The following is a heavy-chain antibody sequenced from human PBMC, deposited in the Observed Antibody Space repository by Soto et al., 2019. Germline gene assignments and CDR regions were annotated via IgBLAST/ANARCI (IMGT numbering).Heavy chain of an antibody. CDR3: ATGGASGSYYWFDP. J-gene: IGHJ5*02. D-gene: IGHD1-26*01. V-gene: IGHV4-59*01. Sequence: PSETLSLTCTVSGGSISRYDWNWIRQPPGKGLEWIGYIYYSGSTNYNPSLKSRVTILVDTSKNQFSLKLSSVTAADTAVYYYATGGASGSYYWFDPWGQGTLVTVSS. CDR1: GGSISRYD. CDR2: IYYSGST.